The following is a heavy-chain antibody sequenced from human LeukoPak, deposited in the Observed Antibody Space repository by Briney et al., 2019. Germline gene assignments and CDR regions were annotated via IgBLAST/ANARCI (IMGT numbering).Heavy chain of an antibody. Sequence: GASVKVSCRASGYIFTGYYMHWVRQAPGQGLEWMGWINPNSGDTNFAQKFQGRVTMTRDTSISTAYMELSRLRSDDTAVYYCATYAQEAFDIWGQGTMVTVSS. J-gene: IGHJ3*02. CDR2: INPNSGDT. D-gene: IGHD2-2*01. CDR1: GYIFTGYY. V-gene: IGHV1-2*02. CDR3: ATYAQEAFDI.